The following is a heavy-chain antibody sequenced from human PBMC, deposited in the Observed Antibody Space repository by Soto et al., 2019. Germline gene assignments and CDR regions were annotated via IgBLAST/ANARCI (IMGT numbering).Heavy chain of an antibody. J-gene: IGHJ4*02. Sequence: ASVKVSCKASGYTFTSYDINRVRQATGQGLEWMGWMNPNSGNTGYAQKFQGRVTMTRNTSISTAYMELSSLRSEDTAVYYCARGRTVVTPRSVGYWGQGTLVTVSS. CDR1: GYTFTSYD. V-gene: IGHV1-8*01. CDR2: MNPNSGNT. D-gene: IGHD2-21*02. CDR3: ARGRTVVTPRSVGY.